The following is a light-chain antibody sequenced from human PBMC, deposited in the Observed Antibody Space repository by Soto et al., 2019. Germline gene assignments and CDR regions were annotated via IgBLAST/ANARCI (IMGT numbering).Light chain of an antibody. J-gene: IGKJ1*01. CDR3: QQYNNWPQT. V-gene: IGKV3-15*01. CDR2: GAS. Sequence: EIVMTQSPATLSVSPGERATLSCRASQSVSSSVAWYQQKPGQAPRLLIYGASTRATGVPARFSGSGSGTEFTLTISGLQSQDFAVYYCQQYNNWPQTFGQGTKVEVK. CDR1: QSVSSS.